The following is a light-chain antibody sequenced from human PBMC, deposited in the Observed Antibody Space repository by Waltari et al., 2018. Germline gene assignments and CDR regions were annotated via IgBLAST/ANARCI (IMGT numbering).Light chain of an antibody. Sequence: DIMMTQSPASLAVSLGERATINCKSSQSVLYSSNNKDYLAWYQQKPGQPPKLLIYWASTRESGVPDRFSGSGSGTDFTLTISSLQAEDVAVYYCQQYFSIPPTFGGGTKVEIK. CDR3: QQYFSIPPT. V-gene: IGKV4-1*01. CDR1: QSVLYSSNNKDY. CDR2: WAS. J-gene: IGKJ4*01.